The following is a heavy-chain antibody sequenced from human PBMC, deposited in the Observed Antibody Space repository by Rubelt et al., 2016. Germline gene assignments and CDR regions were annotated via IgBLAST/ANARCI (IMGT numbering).Heavy chain of an antibody. CDR1: GFTFSTYG. CDR2: ISGGGVST. Sequence: EVQLVESGGGLVQPGGSLRLSCAASGFTFSTYGMSWFRQAPGKGPEWVSAISGGGVSTYYAASVKGRFTISRDNSKNTVDLQRNSLRYEDTAVYYCAKAAGGSWNFDYWGQGTLVTVSS. J-gene: IGHJ4*02. CDR3: AKAAGGSWNFDY. D-gene: IGHD3-16*01. V-gene: IGHV3-23*04.